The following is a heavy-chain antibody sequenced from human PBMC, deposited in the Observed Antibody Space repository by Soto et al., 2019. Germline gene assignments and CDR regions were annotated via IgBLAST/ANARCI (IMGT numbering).Heavy chain of an antibody. CDR2: IYYSGSA. D-gene: IGHD5-12*01. J-gene: IGHJ4*02. CDR3: ARSSDYVPLDY. V-gene: IGHV4-30-4*01. CDR1: GGSISSGDYY. Sequence: SETLSLTCAVSGGSISSGDYYWSWIRQPPGKGLEWIGYIYYSGSAYYNPSLKSRVTISVDTSKNQFSLKLSSVTAADTAVYYCARSSDYVPLDYWGQGTLVTVSS.